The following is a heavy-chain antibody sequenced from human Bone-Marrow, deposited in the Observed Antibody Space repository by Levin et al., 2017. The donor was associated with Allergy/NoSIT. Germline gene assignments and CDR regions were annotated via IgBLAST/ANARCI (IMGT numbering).Heavy chain of an antibody. CDR2: ISHDGSKT. V-gene: IGHV3-30*18. D-gene: IGHD3-10*01. Sequence: SCAASGFTYLSYGMHWVRQAPGKGLEWVAVISHDGSKTYYADSVRGRFTISRDNSKNTLFLQMNSLRAEDTAIYYCAKDKITYYYYMDAWGKGTTVTVSS. CDR1: GFTYLSYG. J-gene: IGHJ6*03. CDR3: AKDKITYYYYMDA.